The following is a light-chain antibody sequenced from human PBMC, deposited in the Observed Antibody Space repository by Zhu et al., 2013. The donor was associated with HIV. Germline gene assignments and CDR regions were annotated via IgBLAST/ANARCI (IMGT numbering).Light chain of an antibody. J-gene: IGKJ4*01. CDR2: KTS. Sequence: DIQMTQAPSSLSASVGDRVTITCLASQSISTWLAWYQQKPGKAPKLLIYKTSTLESGVPSRFSASGSGIEFTLTISSLQPDDFATYYCQQYDSYSLTFGGGTKVEVK. CDR3: QQYDSYSLT. V-gene: IGKV1-5*03. CDR1: QSISTW.